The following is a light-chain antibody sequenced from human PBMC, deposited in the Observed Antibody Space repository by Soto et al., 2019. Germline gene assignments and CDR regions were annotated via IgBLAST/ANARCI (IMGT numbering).Light chain of an antibody. Sequence: DVQLTQSPSTLSASVGDRVTITCRASQSISTWLAWYQQKQGTAPKLLIYQASTLESGVPSRFIGSRSGTEFTLTVSSLQPDDFATYYCQQYNDSFPYTFGQGTKLEIK. CDR3: QQYNDSFPYT. V-gene: IGKV1-5*03. CDR2: QAS. J-gene: IGKJ2*01. CDR1: QSISTW.